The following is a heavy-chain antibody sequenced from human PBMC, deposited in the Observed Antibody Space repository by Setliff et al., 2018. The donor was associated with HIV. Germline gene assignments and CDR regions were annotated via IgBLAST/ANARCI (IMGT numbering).Heavy chain of an antibody. CDR3: ARASSYSSGHRSFAP. V-gene: IGHV4-39*07. J-gene: IGHJ5*02. D-gene: IGHD6-19*01. Sequence: PSETLSLTCTVXXXASXIXSYYYWGWIRAPXGXGVEGXASIFSNGRXYYNPSLRSRATXSVDTSKXXXSLKMNSVTAADTAVYYCARASSYSSGHRSFAPWGRGTXXXVSS. CDR1: XXASXIXSYYY. CDR2: IFSNGRX.